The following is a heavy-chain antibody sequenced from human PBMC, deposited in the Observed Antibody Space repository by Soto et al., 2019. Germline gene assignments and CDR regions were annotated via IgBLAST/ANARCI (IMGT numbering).Heavy chain of an antibody. V-gene: IGHV1-18*01. Sequence: ASVKVSCKASGYTFTNYGISWVRQAPGQGLERMGWISSYNGNTNYAQKLQGRVRMTTDTSTSTTYMELRSLRSDDTAVYYCARDWRSTVTTSGDYWGQGTLVTVSS. D-gene: IGHD4-4*01. CDR2: ISSYNGNT. J-gene: IGHJ4*02. CDR3: ARDWRSTVTTSGDY. CDR1: GYTFTNYG.